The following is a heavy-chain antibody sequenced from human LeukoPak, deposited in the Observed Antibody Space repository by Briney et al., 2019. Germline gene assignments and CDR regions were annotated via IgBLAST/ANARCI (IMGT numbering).Heavy chain of an antibody. CDR2: MNPNSGNT. D-gene: IGHD6-19*01. CDR3: AREPSSSGWYYYYYGMDV. J-gene: IGHJ6*02. CDR1: GYTFTSYD. Sequence: ASVKVSCKASGYTFTSYDINWVRQATGQGLEWMGWMNPNSGNTGYAQKFQGRVTMTRNTSISTAYMELSSLRSEDTAVYYCAREPSSSGWYYYYYGMDVWGQGTTVTVS. V-gene: IGHV1-8*01.